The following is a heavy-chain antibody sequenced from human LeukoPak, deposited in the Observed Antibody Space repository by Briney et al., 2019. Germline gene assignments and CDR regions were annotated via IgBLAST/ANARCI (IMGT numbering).Heavy chain of an antibody. CDR1: GFAFSSYA. Sequence: GGSLRLSCAVSGFAFSSYAMSWVRQAPGKGLEWISLIYSGGDTYYPDSVRGRFTISRDNSKNTLYLQMNSLRAEDTAVYYCARGPPACSTNCYGYLDHWGQGTLVTVSS. V-gene: IGHV3-53*01. CDR2: IYSGGDT. J-gene: IGHJ4*02. D-gene: IGHD2-2*01. CDR3: ARGPPACSTNCYGYLDH.